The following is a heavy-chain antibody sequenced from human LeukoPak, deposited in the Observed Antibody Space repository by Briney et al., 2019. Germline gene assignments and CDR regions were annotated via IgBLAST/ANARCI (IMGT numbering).Heavy chain of an antibody. CDR1: GGSISSYY. CDR2: IYYSGST. CDR3: ATRVSGVVVAPYWYFDL. D-gene: IGHD2-15*01. J-gene: IGHJ2*01. V-gene: IGHV4-59*13. Sequence: PSETLSLTCSVSGGSISSYYWSWIRQPPGKGLEWFGYIYYSGSTNYNPSLKSRVTISVDTSKNQFSLKLSSVTAADTAVYYCATRVSGVVVAPYWYFDLWGRGTLVTVSS.